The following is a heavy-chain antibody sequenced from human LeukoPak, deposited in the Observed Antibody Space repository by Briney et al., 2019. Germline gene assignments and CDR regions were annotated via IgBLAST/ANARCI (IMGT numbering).Heavy chain of an antibody. CDR2: ISSSSSTI. Sequence: GGSLRLSCAASGFTFSSYWMSWVRQAPGKGLEWVSYISSSSSTIYYADSVKGRFTISRDNAKNSLYLQMNSLRAEDTAVYYCARSAYYYDSSGYYTDYWGQGTLVTVSS. D-gene: IGHD3-22*01. J-gene: IGHJ4*02. CDR1: GFTFSSYW. CDR3: ARSAYYYDSSGYYTDY. V-gene: IGHV3-48*01.